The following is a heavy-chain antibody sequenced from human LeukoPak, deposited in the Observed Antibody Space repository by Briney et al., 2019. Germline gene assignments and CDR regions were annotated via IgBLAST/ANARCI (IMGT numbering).Heavy chain of an antibody. V-gene: IGHV1-58*02. D-gene: IGHD6-13*01. Sequence: ASVKVSCKASGYTFTSYGISWVRQARGQRLEWIGWIVVGSGNTNYAQKFQERVTITRDMSTSTAYMELSSLRSEDTAVYYCAADGYSSSWYFDYWGQGTLVTVSS. J-gene: IGHJ4*02. CDR2: IVVGSGNT. CDR1: GYTFTSYG. CDR3: AADGYSSSWYFDY.